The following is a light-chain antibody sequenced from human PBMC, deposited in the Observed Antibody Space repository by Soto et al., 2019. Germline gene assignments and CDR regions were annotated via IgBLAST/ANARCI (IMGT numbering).Light chain of an antibody. CDR2: DAS. Sequence: DIQMTQSPSTLSASVGDRVTITCRASQSISSWLAWYQQKPGKAPKVLIYDASNLESGVPSRFSGSGSGKELNLTISSLQPDDLATYYCQQYNSAQWTFGHGTKVDIK. J-gene: IGKJ1*01. CDR3: QQYNSAQWT. CDR1: QSISSW. V-gene: IGKV1-5*01.